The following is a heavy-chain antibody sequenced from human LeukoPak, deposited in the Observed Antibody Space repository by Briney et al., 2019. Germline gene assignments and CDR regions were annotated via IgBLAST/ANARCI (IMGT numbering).Heavy chain of an antibody. D-gene: IGHD3-10*01. Sequence: GGSLRLSCAASGFTFSSYGMHWVRQAPGKGLEWVAVISYDGSNKYYGDSVKGRFTISRDNSKNTVYLQVNSLRVEDTAVYYCAKVFDPYGSGSLGYWGQGTLVTVSS. CDR2: ISYDGSNK. V-gene: IGHV3-30*18. CDR3: AKVFDPYGSGSLGY. CDR1: GFTFSSYG. J-gene: IGHJ4*02.